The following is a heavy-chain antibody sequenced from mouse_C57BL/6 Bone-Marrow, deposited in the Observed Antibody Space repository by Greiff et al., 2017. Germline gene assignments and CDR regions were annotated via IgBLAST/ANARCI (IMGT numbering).Heavy chain of an antibody. D-gene: IGHD1-1*01. CDR1: GYTFTSSG. V-gene: IGHV1-81*01. CDR3: ARENYYGSGTY. Sequence: LVESGAELARPGASVKLSCKASGYTFTSSGISWVKQRTGQGLEWIGEIYPRSGNTYYNEKFKGKATLTADKSSSTAYMELRSLTSEDSAVYFCARENYYGSGTYWGQGTLVTVSA. CDR2: IYPRSGNT. J-gene: IGHJ3*01.